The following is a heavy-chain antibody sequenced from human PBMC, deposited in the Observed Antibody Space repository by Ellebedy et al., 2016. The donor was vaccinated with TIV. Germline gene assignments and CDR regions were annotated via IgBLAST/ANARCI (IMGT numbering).Heavy chain of an antibody. CDR2: IYHSGNT. Sequence: SETLSLTCAVSGGSITSTNWWSWVRRPPGKGPEWIGEIYHSGNTNYNPSLKSRVTISVDKSKNQFFLKLSSVTAADTAIYYCARRYSSSWFFFDYWGRGTLVTVSP. J-gene: IGHJ4*02. V-gene: IGHV4-4*02. CDR3: ARRYSSSWFFFDY. D-gene: IGHD6-13*01. CDR1: GGSITSTNW.